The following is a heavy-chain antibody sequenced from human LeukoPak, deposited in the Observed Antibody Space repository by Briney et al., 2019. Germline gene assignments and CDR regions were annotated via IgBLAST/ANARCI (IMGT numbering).Heavy chain of an antibody. J-gene: IGHJ4*02. CDR2: INPNSGGT. CDR1: GYTFTGYY. Sequence: ASVKVSCKASGYTFTGYYMHWVRQAPGQGLEWMGRINPNSGGTNYAQKFQGRVTMTTDTSTSTVYMELRSLRSDDTAVYYCARDIATIQHQDWGQGTLVTVSS. D-gene: IGHD5-18*01. V-gene: IGHV1-2*06. CDR3: ARDIATIQHQD.